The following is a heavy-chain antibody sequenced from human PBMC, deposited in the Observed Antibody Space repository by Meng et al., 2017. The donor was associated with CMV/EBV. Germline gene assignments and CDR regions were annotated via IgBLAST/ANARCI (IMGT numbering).Heavy chain of an antibody. CDR1: GNSFTSYG. CDR3: ARAWVGEEYYFDY. J-gene: IGHJ4*02. V-gene: IGHV1-18*01. D-gene: IGHD3-10*01. CDR2: ISAYNGNT. Sequence: QVQMVQSGAEVKKPGVSVKVSCKASGNSFTSYGFSWVRQAPGQRLEWIGWISAYNGNTNYAQQLQGRITMTTDTSTSTAYMELRSLRSDDTAVYYCARAWVGEEYYFDYWGQGTLVTVSS.